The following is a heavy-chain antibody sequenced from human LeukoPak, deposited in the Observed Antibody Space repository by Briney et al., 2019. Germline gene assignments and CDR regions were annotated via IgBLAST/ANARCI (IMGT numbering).Heavy chain of an antibody. D-gene: IGHD4-23*01. J-gene: IGHJ4*02. CDR1: GGSISSLNL. Sequence: SGTLSLTCIVSGGSISSLNLWRWLRQPPGKGLEWIGEMYLGGTTNFNPSLKSRVTISVDKSKNQFSLNLNSVTAADTAVYYCARNGGNSAFDYWGQGTLVTVSS. CDR2: MYLGGTT. V-gene: IGHV4-4*02. CDR3: ARNGGNSAFDY.